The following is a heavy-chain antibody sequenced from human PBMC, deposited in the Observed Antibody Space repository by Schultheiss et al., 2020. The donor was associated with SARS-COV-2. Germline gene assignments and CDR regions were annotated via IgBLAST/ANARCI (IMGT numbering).Heavy chain of an antibody. CDR1: GFTFSSYD. Sequence: GGSLRLSCAASGFTFSSYDMHWVRQAPGKGLEWVAVIWYDGSNKYYADSVKGRFTISRDNSKNTLYLQMSSLRAEDTAVYYCARGGFGGSYSPSYFDYWGQGTLVTVSS. D-gene: IGHD1-26*01. CDR2: IWYDGSNK. V-gene: IGHV3-33*08. J-gene: IGHJ4*02. CDR3: ARGGFGGSYSPSYFDY.